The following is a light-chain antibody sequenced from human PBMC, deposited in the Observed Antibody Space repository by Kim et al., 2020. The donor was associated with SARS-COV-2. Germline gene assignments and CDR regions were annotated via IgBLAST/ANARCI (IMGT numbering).Light chain of an antibody. V-gene: IGKV1-5*03. CDR3: QQYNDYSRT. CDR1: QENWWL. J-gene: IGKJ1*01. Sequence: VWEKGTQPCRGKQENWWLVGLEPEKTRKAPKLLIYKASSLESGVPSRFSGSGSGTEFTLTIDSLQPDDVATYHCQQYNDYSRTFGQGTKVDIK. CDR2: KAS.